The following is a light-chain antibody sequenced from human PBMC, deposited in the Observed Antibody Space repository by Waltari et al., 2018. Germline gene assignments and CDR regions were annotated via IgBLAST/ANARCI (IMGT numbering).Light chain of an antibody. CDR1: YIGTYS. CDR2: YDR. V-gene: IGLV3-21*04. CDR3: HVWHPHVDPGV. Sequence: SSVVTPPPSVSVSPGETATITCGGDYIGTYSVHWYQQKAGPAPASVIFYDRDRPSGIPDRFSGSNAGNTATPTTSRVEAGDEARYYCHVWHPHVDPGVFGTGTEVTVL. J-gene: IGLJ1*01.